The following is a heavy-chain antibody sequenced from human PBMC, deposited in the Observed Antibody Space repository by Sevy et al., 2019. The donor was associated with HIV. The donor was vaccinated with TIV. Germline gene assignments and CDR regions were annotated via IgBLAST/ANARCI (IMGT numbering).Heavy chain of an antibody. CDR2: ILYHGRDK. J-gene: IGHJ6*02. Sequence: GGSLRLSCVVSGISFTTSGMHWVRQAPGKGLEWVAVILYHGRDKFYAESVKGRSTISRENSKNMLYLQMNSLRAEDTAVYYCAKDFTGYNGMDVWGQGTMVTVSS. CDR3: AKDFTGYNGMDV. CDR1: GISFTTSG. D-gene: IGHD3-9*01. V-gene: IGHV3-30*18.